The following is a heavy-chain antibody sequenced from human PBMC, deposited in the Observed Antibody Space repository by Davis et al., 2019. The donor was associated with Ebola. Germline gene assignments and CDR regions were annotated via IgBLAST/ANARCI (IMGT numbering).Heavy chain of an antibody. CDR2: IYPGDSDT. CDR1: GYSFTSNW. D-gene: IGHD6-19*01. Sequence: KVSCKGSGYSFTSNWISWVRQMPGKGLEWMGIIYPGDSDTRYSPSFQGQVTISADKSISTAYLQWSSLKASDTAMYYCARPRQWLVSEAFDIWGQGTMVTVSS. V-gene: IGHV5-51*01. CDR3: ARPRQWLVSEAFDI. J-gene: IGHJ3*02.